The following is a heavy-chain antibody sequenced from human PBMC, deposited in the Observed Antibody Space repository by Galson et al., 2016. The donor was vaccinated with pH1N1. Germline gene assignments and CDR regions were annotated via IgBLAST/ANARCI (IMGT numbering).Heavy chain of an antibody. CDR1: GFTFRSYG. Sequence: SLRLSCAASGFTFRSYGMHWVRQAPGKGLEWVAFIRYDGGSKYYAGSVKGRFTISRDTAKNSLYLQMDSLRLDDTAVYFCARDLGYAYGFYYYYYMDVWGKGTTVTVSS. CDR3: ARDLGYAYGFYYYYYMDV. D-gene: IGHD5-18*01. V-gene: IGHV3-30*02. CDR2: IRYDGGSK. J-gene: IGHJ6*03.